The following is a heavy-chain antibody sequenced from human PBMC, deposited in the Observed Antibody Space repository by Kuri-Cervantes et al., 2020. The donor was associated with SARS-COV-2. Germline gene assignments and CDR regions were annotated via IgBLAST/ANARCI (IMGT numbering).Heavy chain of an antibody. D-gene: IGHD3-22*01. CDR3: ARSYYDSSGYYFSYFDY. J-gene: IGHJ4*02. V-gene: IGHV5-51*01. CDR1: GYSFTSYW. CDR2: IYPGDSDT. Sequence: ESLKISCKGSGYSFTSYWIGWVRQMPGKGLEWMGIIYPGDSDTRYSPSFQGQVTISADKSISTAYLQWSSLKASDTAMYYCARSYYDSSGYYFSYFDYWGQGTLVTVSS.